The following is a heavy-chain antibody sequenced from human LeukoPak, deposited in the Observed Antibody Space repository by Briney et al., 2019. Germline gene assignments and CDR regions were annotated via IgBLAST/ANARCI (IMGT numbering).Heavy chain of an antibody. Sequence: QPGGSLRLSCAASGFTFSIYWMHWVRQAPGKGVVWVSRINSDGSSTSYADSVKGRFTISRDNAKNTLYLQMSSLRAEDTAVYYCARAGAPLSYYFMDVWGKGTTVTVSS. CDR3: ARAGAPLSYYFMDV. CDR2: INSDGSST. CDR1: GFTFSIYW. D-gene: IGHD1-26*01. V-gene: IGHV3-74*01. J-gene: IGHJ6*03.